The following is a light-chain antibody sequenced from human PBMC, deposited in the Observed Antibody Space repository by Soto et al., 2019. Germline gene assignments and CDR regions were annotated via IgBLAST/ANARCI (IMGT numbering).Light chain of an antibody. Sequence: DIQMTQSPSTLSASVGDRVTITCRASQSFSSWLAWYQQKPGKAPKLLIYDASSLESGVPSRFSGSGSGTEFTLTISSLQPDDFATYYCQQYNSYSLTFGQGTKVEIK. CDR2: DAS. V-gene: IGKV1-5*01. J-gene: IGKJ1*01. CDR1: QSFSSW. CDR3: QQYNSYSLT.